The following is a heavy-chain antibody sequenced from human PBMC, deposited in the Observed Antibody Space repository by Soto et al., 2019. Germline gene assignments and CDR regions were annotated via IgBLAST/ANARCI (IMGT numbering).Heavy chain of an antibody. Sequence: SVKVSCKTSGYTFTNYGISWVRQAPGQGLEWMGGIIPIFGTANYAQKFQGRVTITADESTSTAYMELSSLRSEDTAVYYCTQIQLWLTWGQGTLVTVSS. CDR1: GYTFTNYG. CDR3: TQIQLWLT. CDR2: IIPIFGTA. J-gene: IGHJ4*02. D-gene: IGHD5-18*01. V-gene: IGHV1-69*13.